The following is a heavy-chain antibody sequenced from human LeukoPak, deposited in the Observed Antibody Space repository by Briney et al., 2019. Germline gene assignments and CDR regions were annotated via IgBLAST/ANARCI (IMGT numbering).Heavy chain of an antibody. D-gene: IGHD6-19*01. V-gene: IGHV1-69*01. CDR3: ARDRPYTGGWRGFDY. CDR2: IIPIFGTA. CDR1: GGTFSSYA. Sequence: ASVKVSCKASGGTFSSYAISWVRQAPGQGLEWMGGIIPIFGTANYAQKFQGRVTITADESTSTAYMELSSLRSEVTAVYYCARDRPYTGGWRGFDYWGQGTLVTVSS. J-gene: IGHJ4*02.